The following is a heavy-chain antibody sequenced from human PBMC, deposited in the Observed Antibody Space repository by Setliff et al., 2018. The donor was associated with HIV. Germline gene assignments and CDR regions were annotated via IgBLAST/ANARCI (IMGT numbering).Heavy chain of an antibody. J-gene: IGHJ6*03. CDR2: INHRGST. V-gene: IGHV4-34*01. D-gene: IGHD3-10*01. Sequence: LSLTCGVSGASFSGNCWVWLRQSPGKGLEWIGQINHRGSTNYNASLQSRLAISMDVSKNQFSLRLNYVTAADTSKYFCARGVILVRAVVAQSVYCYMDVWGTGTTVTVSS. CDR3: ARGVILVRAVVAQSVYCYMDV. CDR1: GASFSGNC.